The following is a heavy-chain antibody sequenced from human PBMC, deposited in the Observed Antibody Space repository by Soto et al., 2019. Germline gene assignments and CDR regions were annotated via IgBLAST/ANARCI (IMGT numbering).Heavy chain of an antibody. CDR1: GFIFSNYA. CDR3: AKGRITRRYNIHKVDFDS. Sequence: GGSLRLSCAASGFIFSNYAMSWVRQSPGKGLEWVSSISGSGATTYYPDSVKGRFTISRDNSKNTLYLQMNNLRAEDTAVYYCAKGRITRRYNIHKVDFDSWSQGSLVTVSS. V-gene: IGHV3-23*01. J-gene: IGHJ4*02. D-gene: IGHD1-1*01. CDR2: ISGSGATT.